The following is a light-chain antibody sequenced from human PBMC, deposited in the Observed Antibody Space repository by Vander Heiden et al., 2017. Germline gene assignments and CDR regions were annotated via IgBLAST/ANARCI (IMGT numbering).Light chain of an antibody. CDR3: QQSYSKT. CDR1: QSISSY. Sequence: SSLPASVGDRVTITCRASQSISSYLNWYQQKPGKAPKLLIYAASSLQSGVPSRFSGSGSGTDFTLTISSLQPEDFATYYCQQSYSKTFGPGTKVDIK. CDR2: AAS. V-gene: IGKV1-39*01. J-gene: IGKJ3*01.